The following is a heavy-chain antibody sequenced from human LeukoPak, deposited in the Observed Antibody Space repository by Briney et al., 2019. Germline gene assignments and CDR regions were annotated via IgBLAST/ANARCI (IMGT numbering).Heavy chain of an antibody. Sequence: ASVKVSCKASGYTFTGYYMHWVRQAPGQGLEWMGRINPNSGGTNYAQKFQGRVTMTRDTSISTAYMELSRLRSDDTAVYYCARLVDIVVEVAAMPGYYFDYWGQGTLVTVSS. CDR3: ARLVDIVVEVAAMPGYYFDY. V-gene: IGHV1-2*06. J-gene: IGHJ4*02. CDR1: GYTFTGYY. D-gene: IGHD2-15*01. CDR2: INPNSGGT.